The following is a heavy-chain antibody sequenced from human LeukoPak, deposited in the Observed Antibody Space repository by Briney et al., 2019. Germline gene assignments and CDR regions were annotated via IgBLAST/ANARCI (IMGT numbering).Heavy chain of an antibody. CDR2: TQDGSEK. CDR3: ARDSSMVRGMPRGIHDY. V-gene: IGHV3-7*01. D-gene: IGHD3-10*01. J-gene: IGHJ4*02. Sequence: GGSLRLSCAASGFTFSNYWMTWVRQAPRKGLEWVAETQDGSEKYYVESVKGRFTISRDNAKNSLYLQMNSLRAEDTAVYYCARDSSMVRGMPRGIHDYWGQGTLVTVSS. CDR1: GFTFSNYW.